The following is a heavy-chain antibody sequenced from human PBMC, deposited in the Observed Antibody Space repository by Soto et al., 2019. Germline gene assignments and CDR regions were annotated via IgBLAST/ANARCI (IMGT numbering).Heavy chain of an antibody. Sequence: GGSLRLSCAASGFTFSNYAVTWVRQAPGKGLEWVSTMSGSGGSTYYADSVKGRFTISRDNSKNTLYLQMNSLRAEDTAVYYCAKDQGSSWYEIDYWGQGTLVTVSS. CDR3: AKDQGSSWYEIDY. V-gene: IGHV3-23*01. J-gene: IGHJ4*02. CDR1: GFTFSNYA. D-gene: IGHD6-13*01. CDR2: MSGSGGST.